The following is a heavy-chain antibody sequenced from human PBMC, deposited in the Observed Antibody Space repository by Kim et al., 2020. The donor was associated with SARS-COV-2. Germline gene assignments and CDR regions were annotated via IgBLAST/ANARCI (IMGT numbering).Heavy chain of an antibody. Sequence: ASVKVSCRDSDNSFSMLGINWVRQAPGQGFEWLGWVSTLSQKTKLPQRLQERVTLTIDRSTTTAYFELRSLTSEDTAVYFCASDGMEQLRGMEVWGQGT. CDR2: VSTLSQKT. CDR3: ASDGMEQLRGMEV. V-gene: IGHV1-18*01. CDR1: DNSFSMLG. J-gene: IGHJ6*02. D-gene: IGHD1-26*01.